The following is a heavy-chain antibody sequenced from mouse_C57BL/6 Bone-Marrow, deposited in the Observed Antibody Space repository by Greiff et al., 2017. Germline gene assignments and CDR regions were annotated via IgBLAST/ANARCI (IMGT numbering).Heavy chain of an antibody. J-gene: IGHJ1*03. V-gene: IGHV5-4*01. CDR3: ARDREGWYFDV. CDR2: ISDGGSYT. Sequence: EVHLVESGGGLVKPGGSLKLSCAASGFTFSSYAMSWVRQTPEKRLEWVATISDGGSYTYYPDNVKGRFTISRDNAKNNLYLQMSHLKSEDTAMYYCARDREGWYFDVWGTGTTVTVSS. D-gene: IGHD3-1*01. CDR1: GFTFSSYA.